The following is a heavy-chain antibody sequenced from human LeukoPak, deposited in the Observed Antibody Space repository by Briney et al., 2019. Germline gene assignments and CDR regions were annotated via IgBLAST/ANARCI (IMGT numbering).Heavy chain of an antibody. CDR2: ISYDGSNK. V-gene: IGHV3-30*04. CDR1: GFTFSSYA. Sequence: GGSLRLSCPASGFTFSSYAMHWVSQAPGKGLEWVAVISYDGSNKYYADSVKGRFTISRDNSKNTLYLQMKSLRAEDTAVYYCARDPSPLFWSGYLQHWGQGTLVTVSS. J-gene: IGHJ1*01. D-gene: IGHD3-3*01. CDR3: ARDPSPLFWSGYLQH.